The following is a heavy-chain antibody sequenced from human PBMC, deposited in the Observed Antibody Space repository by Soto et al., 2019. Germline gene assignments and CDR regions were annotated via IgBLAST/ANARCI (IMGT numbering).Heavy chain of an antibody. CDR3: AGFIAAAGTPRGYGMXV. CDR1: GGSFSGYY. D-gene: IGHD6-13*01. CDR2: INHSGST. Sequence: LSLTCAVYGGSFSGYYWSLIRQPPGKGLEWIGEINHSGSTNYNPSLKSRVTISVDTSKNQFSLKLSSVTAADTAVYYCAGFIAAAGTPRGYGMXVWGQGTTVXVSS. V-gene: IGHV4-34*01. J-gene: IGHJ6*02.